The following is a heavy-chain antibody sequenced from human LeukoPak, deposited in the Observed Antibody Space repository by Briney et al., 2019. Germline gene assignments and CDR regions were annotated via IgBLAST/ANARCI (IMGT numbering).Heavy chain of an antibody. D-gene: IGHD3-10*01. CDR3: ARFGITVVRGGKYYFDY. J-gene: IGHJ4*02. CDR2: IYYSGAT. CDR1: GGSISNYY. Sequence: SETLSLTCTVPGGSISNYYRSWIRQPPGKGLEWIGHIYYSGATTYNPYPKSRITISGDASKNQFSLMLSSVTAADTAVYYCARFGITVVRGGKYYFDYWGQGTLVTVSS. V-gene: IGHV4-59*08.